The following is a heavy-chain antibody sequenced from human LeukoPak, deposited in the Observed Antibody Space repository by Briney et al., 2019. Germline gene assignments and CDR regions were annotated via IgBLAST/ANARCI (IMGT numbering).Heavy chain of an antibody. CDR1: GHSISSADW. CDR3: AKKRNGISYFDS. J-gene: IGHJ4*02. Sequence: SETLSLTCAVSGHSISSADWWGWIRQSPGKGLEWIGYVHDSGETHYSPSLKSRVTMSVDKSKNQFSLKLTSVTDVDTAVYYCAKKRNGISYFDSWGQGTLVTVSS. V-gene: IGHV4-28*01. D-gene: IGHD1-1*01. CDR2: VHDSGET.